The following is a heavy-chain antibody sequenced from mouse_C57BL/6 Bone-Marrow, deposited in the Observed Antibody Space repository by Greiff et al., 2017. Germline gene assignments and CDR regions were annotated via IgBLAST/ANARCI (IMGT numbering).Heavy chain of an antibody. Sequence: VQLQQSGAELVRPGASVKLSCTASGFNIKDYYLHWVKQRPEQGLEWIGRIDPEDGDTEYAPKFQGKATMTADTSSNTAYLQLSSLTSEDTAVYYCTTEKCPVYFDYWGQGTTLTVSS. V-gene: IGHV14-1*01. CDR1: GFNIKDYY. CDR3: TTEKCPVYFDY. CDR2: IDPEDGDT. J-gene: IGHJ2*01.